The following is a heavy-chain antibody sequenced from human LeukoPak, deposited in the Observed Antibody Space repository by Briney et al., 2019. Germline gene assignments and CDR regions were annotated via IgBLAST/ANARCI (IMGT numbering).Heavy chain of an antibody. CDR3: AKDIGYTAMVMSD. J-gene: IGHJ4*02. CDR1: GFTFDDYA. V-gene: IGHV3-9*01. Sequence: PGGSLRLSCAASGFTFDDYAMHWVRQAPGKGLEWVSGISWNSGSIGYADSVKGRFTISRDNAKNSLYLQMNSLRAEDTALYYCAKDIGYTAMVMSDWGQGTLVTVSS. D-gene: IGHD5-18*01. CDR2: ISWNSGSI.